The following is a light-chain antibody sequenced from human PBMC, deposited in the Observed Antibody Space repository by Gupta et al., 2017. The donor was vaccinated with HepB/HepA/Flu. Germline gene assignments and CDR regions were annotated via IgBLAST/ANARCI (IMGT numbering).Light chain of an antibody. V-gene: IGKV4-1*01. J-gene: IGKJ2*01. CDR1: QSVSDSFNNRYN. CDR2: WAS. CDR3: QQYDSFPYT. Sequence: DIVMSQSPNSLPVSLGERATITCKSSQSVSDSFNNRYNVAWYQQKPRQPPRLLIYWASTRESGVPDRFSGGGSATDFTLTISSLQAEDVAVYYCQQYDSFPYTFGQGTKVEIK.